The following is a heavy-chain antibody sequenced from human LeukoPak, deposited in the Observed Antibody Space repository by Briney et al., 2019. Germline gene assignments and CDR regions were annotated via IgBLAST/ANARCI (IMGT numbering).Heavy chain of an antibody. CDR2: IDWDDDK. V-gene: IGHV2-70*17. Sequence: SGPALVKPTQTLTLTCTFSGFSLSTSEMCVNWIRQPPGKALEWLARIDWDDDKFYSTSLKTRLTVSKDTSKNQVVLTMTNMDPVDTATYYCARTRSWGIAAAGTKFDYWGQGTLVTVSS. J-gene: IGHJ4*02. CDR3: ARTRSWGIAAAGTKFDY. D-gene: IGHD6-13*01. CDR1: GFSLSTSEMC.